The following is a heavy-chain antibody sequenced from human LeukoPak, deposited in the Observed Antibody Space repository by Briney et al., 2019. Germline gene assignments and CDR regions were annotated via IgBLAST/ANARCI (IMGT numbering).Heavy chain of an antibody. CDR2: INSDGSST. Sequence: GGSLRLSCAASGFTFSSYWMHWVRQAPGKGLEWVSRINSDGSSTSYADSVKGRFTISRDNAKNTLYLQMNSLRAEDTAVYYCARVGIVGAMAEYFQHWGQGTLVTVSS. J-gene: IGHJ1*01. CDR3: ARVGIVGAMAEYFQH. CDR1: GFTFSSYW. V-gene: IGHV3-74*01. D-gene: IGHD1-26*01.